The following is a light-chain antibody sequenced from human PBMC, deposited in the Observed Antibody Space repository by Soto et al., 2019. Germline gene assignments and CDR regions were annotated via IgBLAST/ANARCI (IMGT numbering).Light chain of an antibody. V-gene: IGKV3-11*01. Sequence: EIVLPHSPATLSLSPGERATLSFRASQSVSSCLAWYQQKPGQAPSPLIYDAPNRATGIPARVRGSGSGTDFTLTISSLEPEDFAVYYCQRRSNWPVFGQGTRLEIK. CDR3: QRRSNWPV. CDR1: QSVSSC. J-gene: IGKJ5*01. CDR2: DAP.